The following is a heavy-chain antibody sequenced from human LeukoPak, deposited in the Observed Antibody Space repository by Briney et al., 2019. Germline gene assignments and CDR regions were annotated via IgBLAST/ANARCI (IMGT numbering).Heavy chain of an antibody. CDR1: GFTFSSYA. CDR3: AREVERRFDY. Sequence: GGSLRLSCAASGFTFSSYAMHWVRQAPGKGLDWVAAISYDGRNKYYADSVKGRFTISRDNSKNTLYLQMNSLRAEDTAAYYCAREVERRFDYWGQGTLVTVSS. J-gene: IGHJ4*02. V-gene: IGHV3-30*04. CDR2: ISYDGRNK. D-gene: IGHD1-1*01.